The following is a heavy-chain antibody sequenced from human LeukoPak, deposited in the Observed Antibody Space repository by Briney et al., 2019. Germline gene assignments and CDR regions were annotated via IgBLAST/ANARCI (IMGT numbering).Heavy chain of an antibody. CDR1: GGSFSGYY. V-gene: IGHV4-34*01. CDR2: INHSGST. CDR3: ARDAGYTYGPFDY. J-gene: IGHJ4*02. Sequence: SETLSLTCAVYGGSFSGYYWSWIRQPPGKGLEWIGEINHSGSTNYNPSLKSRVTISVDTSKNQFSLKLSSVTAADTAVYYCARDAGYTYGPFDYWGQGTLVTVSS. D-gene: IGHD5-18*01.